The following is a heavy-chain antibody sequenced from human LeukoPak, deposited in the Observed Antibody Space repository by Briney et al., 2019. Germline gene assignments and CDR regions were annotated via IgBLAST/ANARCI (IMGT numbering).Heavy chain of an antibody. Sequence: GASVTVSCKASGYTFTNYVMHWVRQAPGQSLEWMGWINAGNGNTKYSQKFQGRVTFTRDTSASTAYMELSSLISEDTAIYYCARYFASGGVDYWGQGTLVTASS. CDR3: ARYFASGGVDY. J-gene: IGHJ4*02. D-gene: IGHD3-10*01. V-gene: IGHV1-3*01. CDR2: INAGNGNT. CDR1: GYTFTNYV.